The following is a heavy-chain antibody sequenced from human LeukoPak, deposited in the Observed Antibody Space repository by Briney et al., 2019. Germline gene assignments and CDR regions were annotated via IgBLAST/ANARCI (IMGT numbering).Heavy chain of an antibody. V-gene: IGHV4-38-2*02. CDR3: ARDPSEWLRGSYFDY. CDR1: GYSISSGYY. D-gene: IGHD5-12*01. J-gene: IGHJ4*02. CDR2: IYHSGST. Sequence: KSSETLSLTCTVSGYSISSGYYWGWIRQPPGKGLEWIGSIYHSGSTYYNPSLKSRVTISVDTSKNQFSLKLSSVTAADTAVYYCARDPSEWLRGSYFDYWGQGTLVTVSS.